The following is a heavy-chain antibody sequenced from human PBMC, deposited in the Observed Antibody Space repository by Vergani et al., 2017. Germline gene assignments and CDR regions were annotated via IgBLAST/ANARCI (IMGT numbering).Heavy chain of an antibody. CDR1: FDSIRNLY. D-gene: IGHD3-22*01. Sequence: QVQLQESGPGLVKSSETLSLTCSVSFDSIRNLYCNWIRQPPGKGLEWIGYIYYSGSTYYNPSLKSRVTISVDTSKNQFSLKLSSVTAADTAVYYCARATYYDSSGYYYTIDYWGQGTLVTVSS. V-gene: IGHV4-30-4*08. J-gene: IGHJ4*02. CDR2: IYYSGST. CDR3: ARATYYDSSGYYYTIDY.